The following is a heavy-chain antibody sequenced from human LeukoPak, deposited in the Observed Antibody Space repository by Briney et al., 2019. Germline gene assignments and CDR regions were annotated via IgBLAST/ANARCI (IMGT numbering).Heavy chain of an antibody. CDR2: INHSGST. J-gene: IGHJ4*02. D-gene: IGHD5-18*01. V-gene: IGHV4-34*01. CDR3: ARGRLDRGYSYGYGPILDY. Sequence: PSETLSLTCAVYGGSFSGYHWSWIRQPPGKGLEWIGEINHSGSTNYNPSLKSRVTISVDTSKNQFSLKLSSVTAADTAVYYRARGRLDRGYSYGYGPILDYWGQGTLVTVSS. CDR1: GGSFSGYH.